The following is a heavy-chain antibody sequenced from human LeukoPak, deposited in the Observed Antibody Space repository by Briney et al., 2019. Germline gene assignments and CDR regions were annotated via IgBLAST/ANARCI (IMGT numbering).Heavy chain of an antibody. D-gene: IGHD6-19*01. CDR1: GFTFSSYA. J-gene: IGHJ4*02. V-gene: IGHV3-23*01. CDR2: TSSSGGST. Sequence: GGSLRLSCAASGFTFSSYAMSWVRQAPGKGLEWVSTTSSSGGSTFYADSVKGRFTISRDNSKNTLYLQMNSLRAEDTAVYYCAKVKGIPVPGTDYWGQGTLVTVSS. CDR3: AKVKGIPVPGTDY.